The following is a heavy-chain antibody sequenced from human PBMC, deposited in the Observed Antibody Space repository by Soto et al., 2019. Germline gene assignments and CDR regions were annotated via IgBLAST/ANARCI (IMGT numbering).Heavy chain of an antibody. D-gene: IGHD1-7*01. Sequence: SVKVSCKASGGTFSSYTISWVRQAPGQGLEWMGRIIPILGIANYAQKFQGRVTITADKSTSTAYMELSSLRSEDTAVYYCATASRGGLYNWDYGYYYYYMDVWGKGTTVTV. J-gene: IGHJ6*03. CDR3: ATASRGGLYNWDYGYYYYYMDV. CDR2: IIPILGIA. CDR1: GGTFSSYT. V-gene: IGHV1-69*02.